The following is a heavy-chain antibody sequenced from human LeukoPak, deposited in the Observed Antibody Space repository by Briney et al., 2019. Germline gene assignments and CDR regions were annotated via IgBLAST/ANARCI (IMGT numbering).Heavy chain of an antibody. CDR2: FDPEDSET. J-gene: IGHJ6*03. CDR3: ARDRYYYYYMDV. V-gene: IGHV1-24*01. Sequence: GASVKVSCKVSGYTLTELSMHWVRQAPGKGLEWMGSFDPEDSETIYAQKFQGRVTMTEDTSTDTTYMELSSLRSEDTAVYYCARDRYYYYYMDVWGKGTTVTVSS. CDR1: GYTLTELS.